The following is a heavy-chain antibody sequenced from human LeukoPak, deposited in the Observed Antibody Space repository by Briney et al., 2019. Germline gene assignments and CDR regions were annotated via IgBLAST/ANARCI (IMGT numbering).Heavy chain of an antibody. CDR3: ASGIVVVPAALTV. D-gene: IGHD2-2*01. V-gene: IGHV4-31*01. CDR2: IYYSGST. J-gene: IGHJ4*02. Sequence: SETLSLTCTVSGGSISSGGYYWGWIRQHRGKGLEWIGYIYYSGSTYYNPSLNSPVTISVDTSKNQFSLKLSSVTAADTAVYYCASGIVVVPAALTVWGQGTLVTVSS. CDR1: GGSISSGGYY.